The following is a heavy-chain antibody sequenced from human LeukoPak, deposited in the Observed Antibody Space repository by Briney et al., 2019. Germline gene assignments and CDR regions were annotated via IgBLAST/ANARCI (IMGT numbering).Heavy chain of an antibody. CDR2: IYYSGST. CDR3: ARGLGFGANLFDP. V-gene: IGHV4-59*01. CDR1: GGSISSYY. Sequence: SETLSLTCTVSGGSISSYYWSWLRQPPGKGLEWVGYIYYSGSTNYNPSLKSRVTISVDTSKNQFSLKLSSVTAADTAVYYCARGLGFGANLFDPWGQGTLVTVSS. J-gene: IGHJ5*02. D-gene: IGHD3-10*01.